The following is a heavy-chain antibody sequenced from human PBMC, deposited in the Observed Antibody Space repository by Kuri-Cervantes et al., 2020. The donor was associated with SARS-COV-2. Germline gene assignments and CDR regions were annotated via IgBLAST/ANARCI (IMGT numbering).Heavy chain of an antibody. CDR2: IKQDGSEK. Sequence: GESLKISCAASGFTFSSYWMSWVRQAPGKGLEWVANIKQDGSEKYYVDSVKGRFTISRDNSKNTLYLQMNSLRAEDTAVYYCAKDRDWNYGNWFDPWGQGTLVTVSS. CDR1: GFTFSSYW. V-gene: IGHV3-7*03. D-gene: IGHD1-7*01. CDR3: AKDRDWNYGNWFDP. J-gene: IGHJ5*02.